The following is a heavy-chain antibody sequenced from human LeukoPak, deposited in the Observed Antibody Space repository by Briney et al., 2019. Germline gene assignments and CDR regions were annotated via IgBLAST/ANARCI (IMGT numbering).Heavy chain of an antibody. Sequence: PSETLSLTCAVFGGSFSCYYLIWLRPSPGKGLVWVVEIHTTEGGHYNPTLESRVTMSVDTSNTQFSLRMSSVTAADTAVYFCARGTDVFEIGNIWGQGSLVTVSS. CDR2: IHTTEGG. D-gene: IGHD5/OR15-5a*01. CDR3: ARGTDVFEIGNI. J-gene: IGHJ1*01. CDR1: GGSFSCYY. V-gene: IGHV4-34*01.